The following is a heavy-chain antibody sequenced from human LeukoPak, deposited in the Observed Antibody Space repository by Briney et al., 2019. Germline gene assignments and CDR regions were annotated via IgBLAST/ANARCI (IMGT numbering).Heavy chain of an antibody. J-gene: IGHJ4*02. Sequence: ASVKVPCKVSGYTLTELSMHWVRQAPGKGLEWMGGFDPEDGETIYAQKFQGRVTMTEDTSTDTAYMELSSLRSEDTAVYYCATGGFGICSSTSCRNQFDYWGQGTLVTVSS. V-gene: IGHV1-24*01. CDR2: FDPEDGET. CDR1: GYTLTELS. CDR3: ATGGFGICSSTSCRNQFDY. D-gene: IGHD2-2*01.